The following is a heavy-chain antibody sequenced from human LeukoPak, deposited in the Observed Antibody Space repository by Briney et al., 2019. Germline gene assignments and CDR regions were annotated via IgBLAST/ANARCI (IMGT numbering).Heavy chain of an antibody. CDR2: IYHSGST. CDR3: AGDRGVDTAMVNWFDP. D-gene: IGHD5-18*01. Sequence: SETLSLTCTVSGYSISSGYYWGWIRQPPGKGLEWIGSIYHSGSTYYNPLLKSRVTISVDTSKNQFSLKLSSVTAADTAVYYCAGDRGVDTAMVNWFDPWGQGTLVTVSS. V-gene: IGHV4-38-2*02. CDR1: GYSISSGYY. J-gene: IGHJ5*02.